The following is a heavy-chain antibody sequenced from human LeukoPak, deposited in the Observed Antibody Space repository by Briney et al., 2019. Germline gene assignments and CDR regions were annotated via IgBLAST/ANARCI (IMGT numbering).Heavy chain of an antibody. CDR2: INHSGST. J-gene: IGHJ6*03. V-gene: IGHV4-34*01. CDR3: ARYPLDYDFWSGYLSGYMDV. D-gene: IGHD3-3*01. Sequence: KPSETLSLTCAVYGGSFSGYYWSWIRQPPGKGLEWIGEINHSGSTNYNPSLKSRVTISVDTSKNQFSLKLSSVTAADTAVYYCARYPLDYDFWSGYLSGYMDVWGKGTTVTVSS. CDR1: GGSFSGYY.